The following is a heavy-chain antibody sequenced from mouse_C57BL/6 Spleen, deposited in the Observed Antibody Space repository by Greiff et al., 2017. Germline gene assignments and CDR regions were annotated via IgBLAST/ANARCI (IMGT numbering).Heavy chain of an antibody. V-gene: IGHV14-4*01. Sequence: VQLKQSGAELVRPGASVKLSCTASGFNIKDDYMHWVKQRPEQGLEWIGWIDPENGDTEYASKFQGKATRTADTSSNTAYLQLSSLTSEDTAVYYCTFIWPNWYFDVWGTGTTVTVSS. CDR1: GFNIKDDY. CDR3: TFIWPNWYFDV. CDR2: IDPENGDT. D-gene: IGHD1-1*01. J-gene: IGHJ1*03.